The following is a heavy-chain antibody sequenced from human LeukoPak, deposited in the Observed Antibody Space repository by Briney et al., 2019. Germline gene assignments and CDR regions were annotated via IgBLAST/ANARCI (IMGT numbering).Heavy chain of an antibody. J-gene: IGHJ4*02. Sequence: SETLSLTCAVYGGSFSGYYWSWIRQPPGKGLEWIGEINHSGSTNYNPSFKSRVTISVDTSKNQFSLKLSSVTAADTAVYYCARGGVYYDSSGYYSNFDYWGQGTLVTVSS. V-gene: IGHV4-34*01. CDR2: INHSGST. D-gene: IGHD3-22*01. CDR1: GGSFSGYY. CDR3: ARGGVYYDSSGYYSNFDY.